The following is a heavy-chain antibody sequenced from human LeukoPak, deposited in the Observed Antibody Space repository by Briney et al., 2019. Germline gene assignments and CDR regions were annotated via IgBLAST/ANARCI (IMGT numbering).Heavy chain of an antibody. D-gene: IGHD3-16*01. CDR1: GFTFSSYW. Sequence: QAGGSLRHSCAASGFTFSSYWMSWVRQAPGKGLEWVANIKQVGSEKYYVDSVKGRFTISRDNAKNSLFLQMNSLRAEDTALYYCASGRQLGYWGQGTLVTVSS. CDR2: IKQVGSEK. V-gene: IGHV3-7*01. J-gene: IGHJ4*02. CDR3: ASGRQLGY.